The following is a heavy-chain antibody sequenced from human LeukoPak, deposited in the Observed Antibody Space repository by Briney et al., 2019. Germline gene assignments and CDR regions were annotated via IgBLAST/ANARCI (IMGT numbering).Heavy chain of an antibody. D-gene: IGHD6-19*01. CDR3: ARGTRWLAVSPFDY. V-gene: IGHV4-59*01. CDR2: IYYSGST. CDR1: GGSISSYY. J-gene: IGHJ4*02. Sequence: SETLSLTCTVSGGSISSYYWSWIRQPPGKGLEWIGYIYYSGSTNYNPSLKSRVTISVDTSKNQFSLKLSFVTAADTAVYYCARGTRWLAVSPFDYWGQGTLVTVSS.